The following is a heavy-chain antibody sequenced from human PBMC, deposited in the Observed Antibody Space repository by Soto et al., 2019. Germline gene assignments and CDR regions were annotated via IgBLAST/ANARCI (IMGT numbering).Heavy chain of an antibody. D-gene: IGHD3-22*01. Sequence: EVQLLESGGGLVQPGGSLRLSCAASGFTFSSYAMSWVRQAPGKGLEWVSATSGSGTITYYADSVKARFTITRDNSRNTLYLQMNSLRAEDTAVYYCTKGYSYYYDALGDYWGQGTLVTVSS. CDR1: GFTFSSYA. J-gene: IGHJ4*02. V-gene: IGHV3-23*01. CDR2: TSGSGTIT. CDR3: TKGYSYYYDALGDY.